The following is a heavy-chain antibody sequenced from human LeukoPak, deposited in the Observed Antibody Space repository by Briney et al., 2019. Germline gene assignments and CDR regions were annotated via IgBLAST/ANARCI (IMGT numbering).Heavy chain of an antibody. J-gene: IGHJ6*03. CDR2: IIPIFGTA. CDR1: GGTFSSYA. Sequence: GSSVKVSCKASGGTFSSYAISWVRQAPGQGVEWMGGIIPIFGTANYAQKFQGRVTITADESTSTAYMELSSLRSEDTAVYYCASAGYCSGGSCYYYYMDVWGKGTTVTVSS. CDR3: ASAGYCSGGSCYYYYMDV. V-gene: IGHV1-69*01. D-gene: IGHD2-15*01.